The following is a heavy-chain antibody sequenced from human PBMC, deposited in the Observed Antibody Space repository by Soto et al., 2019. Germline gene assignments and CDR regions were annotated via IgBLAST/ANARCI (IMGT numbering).Heavy chain of an antibody. D-gene: IGHD3-3*01. Sequence: QVQLVESGGGVVQPGRSLRLSCAASGFTFSSYGMHWVRQAPGKGLEWVAVIWYDGSNKYYADSVKGRFTISRDNSKNTLYLQMNSLRAEDTAVYYCARAADRITIFGRFDPWGQGTLVTVSS. V-gene: IGHV3-33*01. J-gene: IGHJ5*02. CDR2: IWYDGSNK. CDR1: GFTFSSYG. CDR3: ARAADRITIFGRFDP.